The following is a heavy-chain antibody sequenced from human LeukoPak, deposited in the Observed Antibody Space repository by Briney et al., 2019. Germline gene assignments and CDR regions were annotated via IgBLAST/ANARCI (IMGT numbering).Heavy chain of an antibody. J-gene: IGHJ4*02. D-gene: IGHD3-10*01. CDR2: IYYSGST. V-gene: IGHV4-59*01. CDR1: GGSITSYY. CDR3: ARVGFGESLDY. Sequence: ASETLSLTCTVSGGSITSYYWSWIRQPPGKGLEWIGYIYYSGSTNYNPSLKSRVTISVDTSKNQFSLKLNSVTAADTAVYYCARVGFGESLDYWGQGTLVTVSS.